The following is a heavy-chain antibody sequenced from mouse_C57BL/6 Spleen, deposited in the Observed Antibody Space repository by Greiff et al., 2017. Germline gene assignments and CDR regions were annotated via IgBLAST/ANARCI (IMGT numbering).Heavy chain of an antibody. CDR2: ISDGGSYT. D-gene: IGHD4-1*01. Sequence: EVQLVESGGGLVKPGGSLKLSCAASGFTFSSYAMSWVRQTPEKRLEWVATISDGGSYTYYPDNVKGRFTSSRDNAKNNLYLQMSHLKSEDTAMYYCARANWYFDYWGQGTTLTVSS. V-gene: IGHV5-4*01. CDR3: ARANWYFDY. J-gene: IGHJ2*01. CDR1: GFTFSSYA.